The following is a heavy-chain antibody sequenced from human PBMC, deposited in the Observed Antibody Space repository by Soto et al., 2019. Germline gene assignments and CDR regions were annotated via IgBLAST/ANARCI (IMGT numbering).Heavy chain of an antibody. CDR3: ATSSWDVVVFQH. CDR1: EYIFTTYY. J-gene: IGHJ1*01. Sequence: QVQVVQSGAEVKKPGASVKVSCKASEYIFTTYYIHWVRQAPGQGLEWMGVVNPSDGSTNYAQKLQGRXXMXRXXSTSTLYMELRSLRTDDAALYYCATSSWDVVVFQHWGQGTLVTVSS. CDR2: VNPSDGST. D-gene: IGHD1-26*01. V-gene: IGHV1-46*04.